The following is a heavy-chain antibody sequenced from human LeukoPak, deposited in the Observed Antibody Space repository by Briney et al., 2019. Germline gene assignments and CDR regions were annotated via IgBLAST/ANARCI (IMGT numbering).Heavy chain of an antibody. V-gene: IGHV4-39*01. CDR2: IYYSGST. D-gene: IGHD3-22*01. J-gene: IGHJ4*02. Sequence: ETLSLTCTVSGDSITTSSYYWGWIRQPPEKGLEWIGNIYYSGSTYYNPSLKSRVTISVDTSKNQFSLWLSSVTAADTAVYYCARLETYDSTLDYWGQGTLVTVSS. CDR3: ARLETYDSTLDY. CDR1: GDSITTSSYY.